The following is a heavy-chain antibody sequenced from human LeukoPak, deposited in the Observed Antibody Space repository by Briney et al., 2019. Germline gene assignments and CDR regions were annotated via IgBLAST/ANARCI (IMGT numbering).Heavy chain of an antibody. Sequence: GGSLRLSCAASGFTFSSYAMSWVRQAPGKGLEWVSSISSSSSYIYYADSVKGRFTISRDNAKNSLDLQMNSLRAEDTAVYYCARFPSSPSGFDYWRQGTLVTVSS. CDR2: ISSSSSYI. CDR1: GFTFSSYA. V-gene: IGHV3-21*06. J-gene: IGHJ4*02. CDR3: ARFPSSPSGFDY. D-gene: IGHD6-6*01.